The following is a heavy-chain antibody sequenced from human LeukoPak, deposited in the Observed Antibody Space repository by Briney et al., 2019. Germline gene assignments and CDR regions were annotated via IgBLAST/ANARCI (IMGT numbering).Heavy chain of an antibody. CDR3: ARAVWYDFWSGLNYYYMDV. V-gene: IGHV1-8*03. CDR2: MNPNSGNT. CDR1: GYTFTSYD. J-gene: IGHJ6*03. D-gene: IGHD3-3*01. Sequence: GASVKVSCKASGYTFTSYDINWVRQATGQGLEWMGWMNPNSGNTGYAQKFQGRVTITRNTSVSTAYMELSSLRSEDTAVYYCARAVWYDFWSGLNYYYMDVWGKGTTVTVSS.